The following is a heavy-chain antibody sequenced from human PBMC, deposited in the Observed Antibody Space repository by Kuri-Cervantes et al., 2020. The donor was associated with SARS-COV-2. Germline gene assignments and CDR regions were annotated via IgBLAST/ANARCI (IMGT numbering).Heavy chain of an antibody. D-gene: IGHD5-24*01. V-gene: IGHV3-23*01. Sequence: GESLKISCAASGFTFSSYAMSWVRQAPGKGLEWVSAISGSGGSTYYADSVKGRFTIFRDNSKNTLYLQMNSLRAEDTAVYYCAKQGDSRVEFDYWGQGTLVTVSS. J-gene: IGHJ4*02. CDR3: AKQGDSRVEFDY. CDR2: ISGSGGST. CDR1: GFTFSSYA.